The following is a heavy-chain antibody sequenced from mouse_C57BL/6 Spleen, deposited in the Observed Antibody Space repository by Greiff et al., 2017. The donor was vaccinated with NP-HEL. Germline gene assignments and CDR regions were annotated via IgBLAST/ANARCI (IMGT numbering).Heavy chain of an antibody. D-gene: IGHD2-4*01. CDR2: IRLKSDNYAT. CDR1: GFTFSNYW. J-gene: IGHJ3*01. V-gene: IGHV6-3*01. CDR3: TDDYDGWFAY. Sequence: EVKLVESGGGLVQPGGSMKLSCVASGFTFSNYWMNWVRQSPEKGLEWVAQIRLKSDNYATHYAESVKGRFTISRDDSKSSVYLQMNNLRAEDTGIYYCTDDYDGWFAYWGQGTLVTVSA.